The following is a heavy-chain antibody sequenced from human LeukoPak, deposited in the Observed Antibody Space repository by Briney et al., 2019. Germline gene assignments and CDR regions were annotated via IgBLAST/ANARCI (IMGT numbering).Heavy chain of an antibody. CDR1: GGTFSSYA. J-gene: IGHJ6*03. Sequence: GASVKVSCKASGGTFSSYAISWVRQAPGQGLEWMGGIIPIFGTANYAQKFQGRVTITADESTSTAYMELSSLRSEDTAVYYCARSSGSDQYYYYYMDVWGKGTTVTVSS. D-gene: IGHD3-16*02. CDR2: IIPIFGTA. V-gene: IGHV1-69*13. CDR3: ARSSGSDQYYYYYMDV.